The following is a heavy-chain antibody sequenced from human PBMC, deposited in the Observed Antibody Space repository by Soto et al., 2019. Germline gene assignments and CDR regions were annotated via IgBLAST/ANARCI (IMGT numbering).Heavy chain of an antibody. CDR2: IYYSGST. V-gene: IGHV4-39*01. D-gene: IGHD3-3*01. J-gene: IGHJ4*02. CDR3: ARLSDFWSGYYFDY. CDR1: GGSISSSSYY. Sequence: SETLSLTCTVSGGSISSSSYYGGWIRQPPGKGLEWIGSIYYSGSTYYNPSLKSRVTISVDTSKNQFSLKLSSVTAADTAVYYCARLSDFWSGYYFDYWGQETLVTVSS.